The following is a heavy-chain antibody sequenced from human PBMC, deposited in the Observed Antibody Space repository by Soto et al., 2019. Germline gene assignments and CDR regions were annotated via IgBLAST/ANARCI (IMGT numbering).Heavy chain of an antibody. J-gene: IGHJ4*02. D-gene: IGHD2-8*01. V-gene: IGHV3-30-3*01. Sequence: GGSLRLSCAASGFTFSSYAMHWVRQAPGKGLEWVAVISYDGSNKYYADSVKGRFTISRDNSKNTLYLQMNSLRAEDTAVYYCARDFEDVVLMVYGYYFDYWGQGTLVTVSS. CDR3: ARDFEDVVLMVYGYYFDY. CDR1: GFTFSSYA. CDR2: ISYDGSNK.